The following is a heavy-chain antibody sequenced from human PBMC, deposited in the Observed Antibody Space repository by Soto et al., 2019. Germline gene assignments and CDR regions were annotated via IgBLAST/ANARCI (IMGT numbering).Heavy chain of an antibody. V-gene: IGHV3-72*01. Sequence: EVQLVESGGGLVQPGGSLRLSCITSGFTFSDHYMDWVRQAPGKGLEWVGRIRNKADSYTTQYPASVKGRFSISRDDSKNSLYLQMNSLKHVDTAMYYCARDRRGGTQPLDYWGQGTLVTVSS. CDR1: GFTFSDHY. CDR3: ARDRRGGTQPLDY. D-gene: IGHD1-26*01. J-gene: IGHJ4*02. CDR2: IRNKADSYTT.